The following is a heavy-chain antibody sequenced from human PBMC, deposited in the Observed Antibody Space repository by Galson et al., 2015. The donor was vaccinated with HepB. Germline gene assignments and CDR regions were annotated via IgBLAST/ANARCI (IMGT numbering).Heavy chain of an antibody. CDR1: GFNFGDYA. CDR3: TRELTTVTTIFGY. D-gene: IGHD4-17*01. V-gene: IGHV3-49*03. CDR2: IRSKAYGGTT. J-gene: IGHJ4*02. Sequence: SLRLSCAASGFNFGDYAMSWFRQAPGKGLEWVGFIRSKAYGGTTEYAASVKGRFTISRDDSKSIAYLQMNSLKTEDTAVYYCTRELTTVTTIFGYWGQGTLVTVSS.